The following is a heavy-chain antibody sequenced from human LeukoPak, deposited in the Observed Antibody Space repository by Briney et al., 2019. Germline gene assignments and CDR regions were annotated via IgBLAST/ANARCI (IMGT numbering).Heavy chain of an antibody. Sequence: KPSETLSLTCTVSGGSIDSRSYYWDWIRQAPGKGLEWIGTIYHSGSTEYNPSLKSRVAIFVDTSKNQFSLILHSVAAADTAVYYCARRSEFDNTHYHYWGQGALVTVSS. D-gene: IGHD2-15*01. CDR2: IYHSGST. J-gene: IGHJ4*02. V-gene: IGHV4-39*01. CDR1: GGSIDSRSYY. CDR3: ARRSEFDNTHYHY.